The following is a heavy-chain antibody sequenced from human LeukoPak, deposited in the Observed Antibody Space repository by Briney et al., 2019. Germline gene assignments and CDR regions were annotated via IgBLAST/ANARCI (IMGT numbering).Heavy chain of an antibody. Sequence: GGSLRLSCAASGFTFDDYAMHWVRQAPGKGLEWVSLISGDGGSTFYADSVKGGFTISRDNSKDSLYLQMNTLRTEDTALYYCAKDFLGIAVAGMPIDYWGQGTLVTVSS. V-gene: IGHV3-43*02. CDR2: ISGDGGST. CDR3: AKDFLGIAVAGMPIDY. J-gene: IGHJ4*02. CDR1: GFTFDDYA. D-gene: IGHD6-19*01.